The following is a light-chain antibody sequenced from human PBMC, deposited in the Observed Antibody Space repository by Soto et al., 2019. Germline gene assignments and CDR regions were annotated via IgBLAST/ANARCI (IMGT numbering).Light chain of an antibody. Sequence: EKVLAQSPGTLSLSPGEGATLSCSASQSVSGDYLAWYQSKPGQAPRLLIHGASNRATGIPDRFSGSGSGTDFTLTISRLEPEDFAVYYCQQYGSSPRTFGQGTKVDIK. CDR1: QSVSGDY. CDR2: GAS. CDR3: QQYGSSPRT. V-gene: IGKV3-20*01. J-gene: IGKJ1*01.